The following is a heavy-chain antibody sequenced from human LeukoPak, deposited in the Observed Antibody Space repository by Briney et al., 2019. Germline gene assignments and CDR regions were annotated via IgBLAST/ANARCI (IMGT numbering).Heavy chain of an antibody. CDR1: GFTFSSYA. V-gene: IGHV3-23*01. J-gene: IGHJ5*02. Sequence: GGSLRLSCAASGFTFSSYAMSWVRQAPGKGLEWVSGISGRDSTTYYADPVKGRFTISRENSKNTLYLQMNSLRAEDTAVYHCATSGGSYWSWGQGTLVTVSS. CDR3: ATSGGSYWS. CDR2: ISGRDSTT. D-gene: IGHD1-26*01.